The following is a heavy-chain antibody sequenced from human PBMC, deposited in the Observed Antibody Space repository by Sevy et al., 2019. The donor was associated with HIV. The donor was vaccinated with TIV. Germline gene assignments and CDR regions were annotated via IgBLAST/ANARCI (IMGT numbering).Heavy chain of an antibody. CDR2: IWHDGGNK. Sequence: QLGGSLRLSCAASGFIFSSYGMHWVRQAPGKGLEWVAVIWHDGGNKYNADSVKGRFTISRDNSKNTLYLQMNSLRAEDTAVYYCARESGYSSGWNLDNWFDPWGQGTLVTVSS. V-gene: IGHV3-33*01. J-gene: IGHJ5*02. CDR3: ARESGYSSGWNLDNWFDP. D-gene: IGHD6-19*01. CDR1: GFIFSSYG.